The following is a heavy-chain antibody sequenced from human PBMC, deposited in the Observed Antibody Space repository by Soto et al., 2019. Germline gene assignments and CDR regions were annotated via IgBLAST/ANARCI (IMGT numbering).Heavy chain of an antibody. CDR1: GFTFSSYD. CDR3: ARGGGSGPHDY. V-gene: IGHV3-13*01. Sequence: GGSLRLSCAASGFTFSSYDMHWVRQATGKGLEWVSAIGTAGDTYYPGSVKGRFTISRENAKNSLYLQMNSLRAGDTAVYYCARGGGSGPHDYWGQGTLVTVSS. CDR2: IGTAGDT. D-gene: IGHD3-10*01. J-gene: IGHJ4*02.